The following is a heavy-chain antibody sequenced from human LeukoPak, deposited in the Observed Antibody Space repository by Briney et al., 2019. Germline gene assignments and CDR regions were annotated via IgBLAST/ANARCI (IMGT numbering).Heavy chain of an antibody. D-gene: IGHD4-17*01. CDR1: GFTFSDCY. J-gene: IGHJ6*02. CDR3: ARTTTVTTAYYYYGMDV. Sequence: GGSLRLSCAASGFTFSDCYMTWIRQAPGKGLEWVSYSDSSGTTVHYADSVKGRFTISRDNSKNTLYLQMNSLRAEDTAVYYCARTTTVTTAYYYYGMDVWGQGTTVTVSS. CDR2: SDSSGTTV. V-gene: IGHV3-11*04.